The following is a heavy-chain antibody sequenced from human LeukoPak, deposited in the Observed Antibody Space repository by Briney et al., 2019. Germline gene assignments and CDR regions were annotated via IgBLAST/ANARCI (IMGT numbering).Heavy chain of an antibody. D-gene: IGHD6-13*01. CDR3: ARLPTRIAAAGSDY. CDR1: GGSFSGYY. CDR2: IYYSGST. Sequence: SETLSLTCAVYGGSFSGYYWSWIRQPPGKGLEWIGYIYYSGSTNYNPSLKSRVTISVDTSKNQFSLKLSSVTAADTAVYYCARLPTRIAAAGSDYWGQGTLVTVSS. J-gene: IGHJ4*02. V-gene: IGHV4-59*12.